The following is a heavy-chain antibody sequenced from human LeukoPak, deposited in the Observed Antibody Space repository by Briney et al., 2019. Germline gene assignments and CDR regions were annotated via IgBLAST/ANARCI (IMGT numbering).Heavy chain of an antibody. D-gene: IGHD4-11*01. V-gene: IGHV1-69*05. CDR1: GGTFSSYA. Sequence: SVKVSCKASGGTFSSYAISWVRQAPGQGLEWMRRIIPIFGTANYAQKFQGRVTITTDESTSTAYMELSSLRSEDTAVYYCASDHDYRAFDYWGQGTLVTVSS. CDR3: ASDHDYRAFDY. J-gene: IGHJ4*02. CDR2: IIPIFGTA.